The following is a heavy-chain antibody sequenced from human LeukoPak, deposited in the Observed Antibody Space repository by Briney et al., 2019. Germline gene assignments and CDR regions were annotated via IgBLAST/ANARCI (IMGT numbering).Heavy chain of an antibody. V-gene: IGHV3-21*01. CDR1: GFTFSSYS. J-gene: IGHJ3*02. D-gene: IGHD6-13*01. Sequence: PGGSLRLSCAASGFTFSSYSMNWVRQAPGKGLEWVSSISSSSSYIYYADSVKGRFTISRDNAKNSLYLQMNSLRAEDTAVYYCARDRGIAAAGTMAFDIWGQGTMVTVSS. CDR3: ARDRGIAAAGTMAFDI. CDR2: ISSSSSYI.